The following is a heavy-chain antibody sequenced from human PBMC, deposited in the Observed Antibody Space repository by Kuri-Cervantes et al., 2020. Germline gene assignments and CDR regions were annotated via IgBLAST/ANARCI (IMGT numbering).Heavy chain of an antibody. CDR1: GYTLTELS. CDR2: FDPEDGET. V-gene: IGHV1-24*01. D-gene: IGHD3-22*01. Sequence: ASVKVSCKVSGYTLTELSMHWVRQAPGKGLEWMGGFDPEDGETIYAQKFQGRVTMTEDTSTDTAYMELRSLRSDDTAVYYCARDSSGYYSGWFDPWGQGTLVTVSS. J-gene: IGHJ5*02. CDR3: ARDSSGYYSGWFDP.